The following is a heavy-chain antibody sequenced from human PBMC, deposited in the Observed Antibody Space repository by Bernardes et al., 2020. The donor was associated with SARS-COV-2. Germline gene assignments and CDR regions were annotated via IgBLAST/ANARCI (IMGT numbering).Heavy chain of an antibody. V-gene: IGHV4-61*01. J-gene: IGHJ6*02. CDR2: IADNGDT. CDR1: GDSASSGNYF. D-gene: IGHD3-9*01. Sequence: SETLSLTCIVSGDSASSGNYFWSWIRQSPGKGLDCIGYIADNGDTHYNPSLKSRVSISIDTSKNQFSLRLRSVTAADTAVYYCAGITSNYQVPWAYYAVDVWGQGTTVTVSS. CDR3: AGITSNYQVPWAYYAVDV.